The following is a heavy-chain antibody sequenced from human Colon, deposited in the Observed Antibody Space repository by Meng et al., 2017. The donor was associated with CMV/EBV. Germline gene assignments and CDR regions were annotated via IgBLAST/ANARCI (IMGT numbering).Heavy chain of an antibody. D-gene: IGHD1-26*01. CDR3: ARARGSYAWFDP. V-gene: IGHV1-8*01. CDR2: MNPNSGDT. CDR1: GYTFTTYD. J-gene: IGHJ5*02. Sequence: ASVKVSCKASGYTFTTYDINWVRQATGQGLEWMGWMNPNSGDTGYAQKFQGRVTMTRDTSTSTVYMELSSLRSEDTAVYYCARARGSYAWFDPWGQGTLVTVSS.